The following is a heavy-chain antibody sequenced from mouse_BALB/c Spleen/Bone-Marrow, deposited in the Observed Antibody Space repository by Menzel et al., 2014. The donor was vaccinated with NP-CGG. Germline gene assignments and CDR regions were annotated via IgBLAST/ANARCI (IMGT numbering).Heavy chain of an antibody. J-gene: IGHJ4*01. CDR1: GFTFTDYY. CDR3: ARDNWEMAIAY. D-gene: IGHD4-1*01. CDR2: IRNNDNGYTT. V-gene: IGHV7-3*02. Sequence: EVKLEESGGGLVQPGGSLRLSCTTSGFTFTDYYMNWVSQPPGKALEWLGFIRNNDNGYTTEYIASVKGRFTISRDTSQTIFYLQMNTLIAEDSVTYYCARDNWEMAIAYWGQGTSVTVSS.